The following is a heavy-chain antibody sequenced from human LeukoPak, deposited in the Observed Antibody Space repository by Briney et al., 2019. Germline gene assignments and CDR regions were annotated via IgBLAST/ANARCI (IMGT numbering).Heavy chain of an antibody. Sequence: TGGSLRLSCAASGFTFSSYWMHWVRQAPGKGLVWVSRINSDGSSTSYADSVKGRFTISRDNAKNTLYVQMNSLRAEDTAVYYCARGSGYGVFDYWGQGTLVTVSS. J-gene: IGHJ4*02. V-gene: IGHV3-74*01. CDR1: GFTFSSYW. CDR2: INSDGSST. CDR3: ARGSGYGVFDY. D-gene: IGHD6-25*01.